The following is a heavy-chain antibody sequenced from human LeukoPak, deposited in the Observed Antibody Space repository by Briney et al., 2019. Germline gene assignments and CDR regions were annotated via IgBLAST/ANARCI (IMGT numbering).Heavy chain of an antibody. V-gene: IGHV3-21*01. CDR3: ARGDVDTAMVPFDY. Sequence: GGSLRLSCAASGFTFSSYSMNWVRQAPGKGLEWVSSISSSSSYIYYADSVKGRFTISRDNAKNSLYLQMNSLRAEDTAVYYCARGDVDTAMVPFDYWGQGTLVTVSS. D-gene: IGHD5-18*01. J-gene: IGHJ4*02. CDR2: ISSSSSYI. CDR1: GFTFSSYS.